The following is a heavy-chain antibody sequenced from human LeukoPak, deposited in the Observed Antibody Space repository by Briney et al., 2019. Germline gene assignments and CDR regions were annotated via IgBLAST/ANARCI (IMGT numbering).Heavy chain of an antibody. J-gene: IGHJ5*02. V-gene: IGHV3-30*02. D-gene: IGHD3-10*01. Sequence: GGSLRLSCAASGFIFRTYGMHWVRQAPGKGLEWVAFIHYDGSNQYYAESVKGRFIISRDNSRNTLDLQINRLRGDDTAVYFCAKGGGSTYGPFDHWGQGTLVTVSS. CDR2: IHYDGSNQ. CDR3: AKGGGSTYGPFDH. CDR1: GFIFRTYG.